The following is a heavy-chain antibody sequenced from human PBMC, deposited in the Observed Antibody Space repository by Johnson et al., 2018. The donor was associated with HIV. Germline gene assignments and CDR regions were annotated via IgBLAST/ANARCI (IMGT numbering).Heavy chain of an antibody. CDR1: GFSFDDYA. CDR2: IGSNGLTI. J-gene: IGHJ3*02. CDR3: PSLAVAGTLISAFDI. Sequence: VQLVESGGGLVQPGGSLRLSCATSGFSFDDYAMHWVRQGPGKGLEWVAGIGSNGLTIGYVDSVKGRFTISRDNSENTLYLQMNSLRADDTAVYYCPSLAVAGTLISAFDIWGQGTMVTVSS. D-gene: IGHD6-19*01. V-gene: IGHV3-9*01.